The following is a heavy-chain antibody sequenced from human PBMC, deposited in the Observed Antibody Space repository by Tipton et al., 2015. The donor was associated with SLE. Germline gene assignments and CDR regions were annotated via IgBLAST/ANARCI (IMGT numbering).Heavy chain of an antibody. CDR2: IYYSGST. D-gene: IGHD6-13*01. CDR3: ARALGRAAAGTADY. Sequence: TLSLTCAVYGGSFSSYYWGWIRQPPGKGLEWIGSIYYSGSTYYNPSLKSRVTISVDTSKNQFSLKLSSVTAADTAVYYCARALGRAAAGTADYWGQGTLVTVSS. J-gene: IGHJ4*02. CDR1: GGSFSSYY. V-gene: IGHV4-39*01.